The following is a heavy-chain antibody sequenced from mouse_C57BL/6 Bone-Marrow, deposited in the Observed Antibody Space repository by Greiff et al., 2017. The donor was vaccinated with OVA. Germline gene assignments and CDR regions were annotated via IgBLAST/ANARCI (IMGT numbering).Heavy chain of an antibody. Sequence: EVKLQESGGGLVQPGGSMKLSCVASGFTFSNYWMNWVRQSPEKGLEWVAQIRLKSDNYATHYAESVKGRFTISRDDSKSSVYLQMNNLRAEDTGIYYCTFLITTVVATDYWGQGTTLTVSS. J-gene: IGHJ2*01. CDR3: TFLITTVVATDY. V-gene: IGHV6-3*01. D-gene: IGHD1-1*01. CDR1: GFTFSNYW. CDR2: IRLKSDNYAT.